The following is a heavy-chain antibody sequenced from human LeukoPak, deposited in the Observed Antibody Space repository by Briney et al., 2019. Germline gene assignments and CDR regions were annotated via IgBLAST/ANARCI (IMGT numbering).Heavy chain of an antibody. V-gene: IGHV4-38-2*02. CDR1: GYSITSGYY. Sequence: SETLSLTCTVSGYSITSGYYWGWIRQPPGKGLEWIGSIYHSGSTFYNPSLKSRATLSVDTSKNQFSLKLDATTAADTAIYYCARSTFSSSWNLWGQGTLVTVSS. CDR2: IYHSGST. J-gene: IGHJ4*02. D-gene: IGHD6-13*01. CDR3: ARSTFSSSWNL.